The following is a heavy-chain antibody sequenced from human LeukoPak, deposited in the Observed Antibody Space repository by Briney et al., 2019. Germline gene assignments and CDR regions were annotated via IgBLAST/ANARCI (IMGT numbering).Heavy chain of an antibody. CDR3: AKGVSSIAARPIDY. CDR2: NSGSGGST. CDR1: GFTFSSYA. D-gene: IGHD6-6*01. J-gene: IGHJ4*02. Sequence: GGPLRLSCAASGFTFSSYAMSWVRQATGKGLEWVSANSGSGGSTYYADSVKGRFTISRDDSKNTLYLQMNSLRAEDTAVYYCAKGVSSIAARPIDYWGQGTLVTVSS. V-gene: IGHV3-23*01.